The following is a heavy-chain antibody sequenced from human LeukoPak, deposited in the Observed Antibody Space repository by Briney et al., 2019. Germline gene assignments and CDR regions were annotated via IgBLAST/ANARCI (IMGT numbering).Heavy chain of an antibody. Sequence: SETLSLTCAVYGGSFSGYYWSWIRQPPGKGLEWIGEINHSGSTNYNPSLKSRVTISVDTSKNQFSLKLSSVTAADTAVYYCARGGEGYYEDAFDIWGQGTMVTVSS. CDR3: ARGGEGYYEDAFDI. V-gene: IGHV4-34*01. CDR1: GGSFSGYY. D-gene: IGHD3-22*01. J-gene: IGHJ3*02. CDR2: INHSGST.